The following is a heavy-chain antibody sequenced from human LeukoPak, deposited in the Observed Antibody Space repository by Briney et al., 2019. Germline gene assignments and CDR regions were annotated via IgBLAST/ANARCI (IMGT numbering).Heavy chain of an antibody. Sequence: GGSLRLSCAALGFTFDTYDINWVRQAPGKGLEGVSLISSSGSSKDYADSVQGRLSISRDNTKNLVYLQMNGLRVEDKALYYCAREGISGLDYWGKGTLVRVSS. CDR2: ISSSGSSK. J-gene: IGHJ4*02. D-gene: IGHD3/OR15-3a*01. V-gene: IGHV3-48*03. CDR1: GFTFDTYD. CDR3: AREGISGLDY.